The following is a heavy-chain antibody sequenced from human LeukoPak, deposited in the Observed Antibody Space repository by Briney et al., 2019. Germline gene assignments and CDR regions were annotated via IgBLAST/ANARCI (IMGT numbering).Heavy chain of an antibody. CDR1: GFTFSSYG. CDR2: IRYDGSNK. D-gene: IGHD1-26*01. V-gene: IGHV3-30*02. J-gene: IGHJ3*02. Sequence: GGSLRLSCAASGFTFSSYGMHWVRQAPGKGLEWVAFIRYDGSNKYYADSVKGRFTISRDNSKNTLYLQMNSLRAEDTAVYYCAKDRGSEAGAFDIWGQGTMVTVSS. CDR3: AKDRGSEAGAFDI.